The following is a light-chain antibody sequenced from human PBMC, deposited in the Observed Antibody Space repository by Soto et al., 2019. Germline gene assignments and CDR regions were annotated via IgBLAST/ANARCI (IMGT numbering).Light chain of an antibody. V-gene: IGKV3-15*01. J-gene: IGKJ5*01. CDR3: QQYNNWPPIT. CDR2: GAS. CDR1: QSVSSN. Sequence: EIVLTQSPGTLSLSPGEGATLSCRASQSVSSNLAWYQQKPGQAPRLLIYGASTRATGIPARFSGSGSGTEFTLTISSLQSEDFEVYYCQQYNNWPPITFGQGTRLEI.